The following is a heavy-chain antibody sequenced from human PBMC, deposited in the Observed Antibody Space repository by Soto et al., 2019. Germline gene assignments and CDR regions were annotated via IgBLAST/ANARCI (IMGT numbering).Heavy chain of an antibody. Sequence: SVKVSWKASGGTFSSYAISWVRQAPGQGLEWMGGIIPIFGTANYAQKFQGRVTITADKSTSTAYMELSSPRSEDTAVYYCARDRAAGAYYYSGMDVWGQGTTVTVSS. CDR3: ARDRAAGAYYYSGMDV. V-gene: IGHV1-69*06. CDR2: IIPIFGTA. D-gene: IGHD6-13*01. J-gene: IGHJ6*02. CDR1: GGTFSSYA.